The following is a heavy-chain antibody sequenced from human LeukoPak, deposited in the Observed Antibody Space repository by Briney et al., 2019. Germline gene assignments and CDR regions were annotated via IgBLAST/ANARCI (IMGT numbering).Heavy chain of an antibody. CDR3: ARTTAAADSIASDY. CDR1: GYSFTSYW. CDR2: IYPGDSDT. V-gene: IGHV5-51*01. Sequence: GESLQISCKGSGYSFTSYWNGWVRQMPGKGLEWRGMIYPGDSDTTYSPSLQGQVTISADKSISTAYLQWSSLKASDTAMYYCARTTAAADSIASDYWGQGTPVTVSS. J-gene: IGHJ4*02. D-gene: IGHD6-13*01.